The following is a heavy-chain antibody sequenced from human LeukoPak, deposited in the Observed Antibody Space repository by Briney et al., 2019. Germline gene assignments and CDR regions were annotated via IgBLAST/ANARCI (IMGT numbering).Heavy chain of an antibody. CDR1: GGSISSSGYY. CDR2: IYYSGST. CDR3: ARVGDDFWSGYPGRDY. V-gene: IGHV4-39*07. D-gene: IGHD3-3*01. Sequence: SETLSLTCTVSGGSISSSGYYWGWIRQPPGKGLEWIGCIYYSGSTYYNPSLKSRVTISVDRSKNQFSLKLSSVTAADTAVYYCARVGDDFWSGYPGRDYWGQGTLVTVSS. J-gene: IGHJ4*02.